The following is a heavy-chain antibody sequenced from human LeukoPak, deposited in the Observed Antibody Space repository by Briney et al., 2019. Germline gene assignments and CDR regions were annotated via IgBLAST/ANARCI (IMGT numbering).Heavy chain of an antibody. D-gene: IGHD4-23*01. CDR2: ISYDGSNK. V-gene: IGHV3-30-3*01. Sequence: PGGSLRLSCAASGFTFSSYAMHWVRQAPGKGLEWVAVISYDGSNKYYADSVKGRFTISRDNSKNTLYLQMNSLRAEDTAVYYCARDRHDDYGGTDYWGQGTLVTVSS. J-gene: IGHJ4*02. CDR1: GFTFSSYA. CDR3: ARDRHDDYGGTDY.